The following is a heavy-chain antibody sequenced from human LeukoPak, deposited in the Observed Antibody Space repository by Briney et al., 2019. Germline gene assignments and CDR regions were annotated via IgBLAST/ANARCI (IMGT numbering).Heavy chain of an antibody. V-gene: IGHV4-59*12. J-gene: IGHJ4*02. CDR1: GGSISSYY. Sequence: SETLSLTCTVSGGSISSYYWSWIRQPPGKGLEWIGYIYYSGSTNYNPSLKSRVTISVDTSKNQFSLKLSSVTAADTAVYYCARGIAAARADWGQGTLVTVSS. D-gene: IGHD6-13*01. CDR2: IYYSGST. CDR3: ARGIAAARAD.